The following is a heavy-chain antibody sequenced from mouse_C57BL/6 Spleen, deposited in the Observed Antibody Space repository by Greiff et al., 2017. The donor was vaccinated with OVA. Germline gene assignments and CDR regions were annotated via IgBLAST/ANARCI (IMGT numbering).Heavy chain of an antibody. CDR1: GFTFSSYA. J-gene: IGHJ3*01. D-gene: IGHD2-4*01. V-gene: IGHV5-4*03. CDR2: ISDGGSYT. Sequence: DVMLVESGGGLVKPGGSLKLSCAASGFTFSSYAMSWVRQTPEKRLEWVATISDGGSYTYYQENVKGRFTISRDNAKNNLYLQMSHLKSEDTAIYYCAKVYYDYDGPFAYWGKGTLVTVSA. CDR3: AKVYYDYDGPFAY.